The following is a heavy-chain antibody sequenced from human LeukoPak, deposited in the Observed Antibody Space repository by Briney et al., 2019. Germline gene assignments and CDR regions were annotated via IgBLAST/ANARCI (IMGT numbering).Heavy chain of an antibody. CDR3: VSTLGGPITPIFGVLIAYYYYGMDV. CDR1: GFTFSSYR. J-gene: IGHJ6*02. Sequence: PGGSLRLSCAASGFTFSSYRMNWVRQAPWKGLAWVSSIYSSSCYLYYADSVKGRFTISRDNVKNSLYLQMNSLIAEDTAVYYCVSTLGGPITPIFGVLIAYYYYGMDVWGQGTTVTVSS. D-gene: IGHD3-3*01. V-gene: IGHV3-21*01. CDR2: IYSSSCYL.